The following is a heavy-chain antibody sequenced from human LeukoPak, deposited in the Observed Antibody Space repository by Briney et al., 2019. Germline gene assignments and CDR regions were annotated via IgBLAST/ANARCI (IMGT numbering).Heavy chain of an antibody. V-gene: IGHV4-59*01. J-gene: IGHJ4*02. Sequence: AGSLRLSCAASGFTFSSYAMSWIRQPPGKGLEWIGYIAYTGSTDYNPSLKSRVTISVDMSKNQFSLKVSSVTAADTAVYYCARGSVYFDSWGQGTLVTVSS. CDR3: ARGSVYFDS. CDR1: GFTFSSYA. CDR2: IAYTGST.